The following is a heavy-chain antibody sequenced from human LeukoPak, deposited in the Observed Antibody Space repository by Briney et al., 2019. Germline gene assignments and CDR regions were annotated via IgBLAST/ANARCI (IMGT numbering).Heavy chain of an antibody. D-gene: IGHD3-9*01. V-gene: IGHV4-59*07. CDR1: GGSISSFF. Sequence: SSDTLSLTCSVSGGSISSFFWRWFRQPPGKGRKWIGYIYYTGSTHSNPSLKSPVTISVDTSNSQVSLQLRYVTTADTAVYYCARGYFDWFLASWGQGTLVTVSS. CDR2: IYYTGST. CDR3: ARGYFDWFLAS. J-gene: IGHJ5*02.